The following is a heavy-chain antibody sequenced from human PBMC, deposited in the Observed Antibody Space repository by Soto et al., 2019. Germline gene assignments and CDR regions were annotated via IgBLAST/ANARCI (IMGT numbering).Heavy chain of an antibody. J-gene: IGHJ4*02. CDR1: GGTVNTYA. CDR2: ISPMFGAA. Sequence: QVQLVQSGAEMKKPGSSVKVSCQSSGGTVNTYAMNWVRQAPGQGPEWMGDISPMFGAANYAPKFQGRVTITADESTGTSYMQLSSLTSEDTALYFCAREVHVHTPAFVYWGQGTLVTVSS. V-gene: IGHV1-69*19. CDR3: AREVHVHTPAFVY. D-gene: IGHD3-10*02.